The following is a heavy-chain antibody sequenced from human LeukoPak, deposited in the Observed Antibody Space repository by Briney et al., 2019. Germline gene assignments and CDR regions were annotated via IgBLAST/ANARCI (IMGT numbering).Heavy chain of an antibody. CDR1: GGSMSSYH. V-gene: IGHV4-59*08. CDR3: ARRGTGWYNFDS. D-gene: IGHD6-19*01. J-gene: IGHJ4*02. Sequence: SETLSVTCSVSGGSMSSYHWSWIRQPPGKGLEWIGYIYYSGSANYNPSLKSRVSISVDTSKNQFSLKVGSVTAADTAVYYCARRGTGWYNFDSWGQGTLVTVSS. CDR2: IYYSGSA.